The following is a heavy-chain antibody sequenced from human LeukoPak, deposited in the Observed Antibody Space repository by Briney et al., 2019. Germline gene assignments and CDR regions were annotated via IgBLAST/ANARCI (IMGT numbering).Heavy chain of an antibody. CDR2: IYYSGNT. J-gene: IGHJ3*02. CDR1: GGFVTGYY. CDR3: ARDRGCSSTTCYPDAFDI. D-gene: IGHD2-2*01. Sequence: SETLSLTCTVSGGFVTGYYWSWTRQPPGKGLEWLGYIYYSGNTNYNPSLKSRVTISVDTSNNQFSLRLNSVTAADTAVYYCARDRGCSSTTCYPDAFDIWGRGTMVTVSS. V-gene: IGHV4-59*02.